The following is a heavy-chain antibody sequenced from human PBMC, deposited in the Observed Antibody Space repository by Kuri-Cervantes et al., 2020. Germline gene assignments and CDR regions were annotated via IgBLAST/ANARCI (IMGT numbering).Heavy chain of an antibody. D-gene: IGHD3-22*01. J-gene: IGHJ4*02. CDR1: GFTVSSNY. CDR3: ARDSMMGY. CDR2: IYSGGST. V-gene: IGHV3-53*01. Sequence: GESLKISCAASGFTVSSNYMSWVRQAPGKGLEWVSVIYSGGSTYYADSVKGRFTISRDNSKNTLYLQMHSLRAEDTAVYYCARDSMMGYWGQGTLVTVSS.